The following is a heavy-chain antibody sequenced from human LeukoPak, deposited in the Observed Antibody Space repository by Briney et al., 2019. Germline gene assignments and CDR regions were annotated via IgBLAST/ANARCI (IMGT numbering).Heavy chain of an antibody. V-gene: IGHV1-46*01. CDR3: AREASDS. CDR1: GYTFTSYF. CDR2: INPSGSTT. J-gene: IGHJ5*01. Sequence: ASVKVSCKASGYTFTSYFMHWVRQAPGQGLEWLGMINPSGSTTTYAQKFQGRVTMTRDTSTSTVYMELSSLRSEDTAVYYCAREASDSWGQGTLVTVSS.